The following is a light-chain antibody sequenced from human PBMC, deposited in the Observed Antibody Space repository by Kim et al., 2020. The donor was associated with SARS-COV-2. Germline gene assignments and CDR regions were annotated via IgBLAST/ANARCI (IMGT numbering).Light chain of an antibody. CDR3: QQYNSYPEN. CDR2: KAS. Sequence: SASAGDTVTITCRASQSIGSSLAWYQQKPGKAPKLLISKASNLESGVPSRFSGTRSATAFTLTISNLQPDDFATYYCQQYNSYPENFGQGTKLEI. V-gene: IGKV1-5*03. CDR1: QSIGSS. J-gene: IGKJ2*01.